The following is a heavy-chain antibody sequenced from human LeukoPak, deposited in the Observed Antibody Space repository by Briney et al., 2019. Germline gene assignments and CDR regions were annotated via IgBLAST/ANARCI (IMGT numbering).Heavy chain of an antibody. J-gene: IGHJ6*02. CDR3: ATDSGYDYYYYGMDV. D-gene: IGHD5-12*01. CDR2: IIPIFGTA. Sequence: ASVKVSCKASGGTLISYAISWVRQAPGQGLEWMGGIIPIFGTANYAQKFQGRVTITADESTSTAYMELSSLRSEDTAVYYCATDSGYDYYYYGMDVWGQGTTVTVSS. V-gene: IGHV1-69*13. CDR1: GGTLISYA.